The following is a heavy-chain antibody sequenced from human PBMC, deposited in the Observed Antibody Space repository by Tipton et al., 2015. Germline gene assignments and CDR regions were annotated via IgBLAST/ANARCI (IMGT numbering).Heavy chain of an antibody. D-gene: IGHD3-22*01. CDR2: IHHGGTT. V-gene: IGHV4-4*02. Sequence: LSCTVSGDSISSSSWWTWVRQAPGKGLEWIGEIHHGGTTNYNPSLKSRVTMSVDTSKNQFSLQLSSVTAADTAVYYCAREGWNSDSSGYDYWGQGTLVTVSS. J-gene: IGHJ4*02. CDR3: AREGWNSDSSGYDY. CDR1: GDSISSSSW.